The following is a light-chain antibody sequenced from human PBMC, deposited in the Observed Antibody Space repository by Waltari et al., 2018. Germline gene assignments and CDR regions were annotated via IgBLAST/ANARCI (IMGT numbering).Light chain of an antibody. CDR1: QSVSSY. J-gene: IGKJ1*01. CDR2: VAS. V-gene: IGKV3-11*01. Sequence: EVVLTQSPATLSLSPGDRATLSCRASQSVSSYLAWYQHKPGQAPRLLIYVASNRATGIPARFSGSGSGTDFTLTISSLEPEDFAVYYCQQRINWPPTFGQGTKVEI. CDR3: QQRINWPPT.